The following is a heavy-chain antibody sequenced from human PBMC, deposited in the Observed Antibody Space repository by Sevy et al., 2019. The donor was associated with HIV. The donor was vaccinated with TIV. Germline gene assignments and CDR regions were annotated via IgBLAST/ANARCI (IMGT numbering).Heavy chain of an antibody. J-gene: IGHJ3*02. CDR3: ARQRAYYYDSSVWGGNAFDI. V-gene: IGHV3-53*01. CDR2: IYSGGIT. Sequence: GGSLRLSCAASGFTVTSNYMSWVRQAPGKGLEWVSIIYSGGITYYADYVKGRFTISRDNSKNTLYLQMNSLRAEDTAVYYCARQRAYYYDSSVWGGNAFDIWGQGTMVTVSS. D-gene: IGHD3-22*01. CDR1: GFTVTSNY.